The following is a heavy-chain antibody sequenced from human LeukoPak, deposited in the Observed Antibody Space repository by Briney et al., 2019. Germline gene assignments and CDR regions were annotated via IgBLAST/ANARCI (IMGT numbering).Heavy chain of an antibody. CDR3: ARWSGYSSGWPDFDY. CDR2: IYYSGST. CDR1: GGSISSGGYY. V-gene: IGHV4-31*03. Sequence: SETLSLTCTVSGGSISSGGYYWSWIRQHPGKGLEWIGYIYYSGSTYYNPSLKSRVTISVDTSKNQFSLKLSSVTAADTAVYYCARWSGYSSGWPDFDYWGQGTLVTVSS. J-gene: IGHJ4*02. D-gene: IGHD6-19*01.